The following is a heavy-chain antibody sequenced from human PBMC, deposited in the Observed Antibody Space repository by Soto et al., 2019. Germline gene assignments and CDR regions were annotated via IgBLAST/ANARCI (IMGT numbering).Heavy chain of an antibody. CDR3: GTFRFAFIIVVITEWIDY. D-gene: IGHD3-22*01. CDR2: ISGSGGST. J-gene: IGHJ4*02. CDR1: GFTFSSYA. Sequence: GSLRLSCAASGFTFSSYAMSWVRQAPGKGLEWVSAISGSGGSTYYADSVKGRFTISRDNSKNTLYLQMNSLRAEDTAVYYCGTFRFAFIIVVITEWIDYWGQGTLVTVSS. V-gene: IGHV3-23*01.